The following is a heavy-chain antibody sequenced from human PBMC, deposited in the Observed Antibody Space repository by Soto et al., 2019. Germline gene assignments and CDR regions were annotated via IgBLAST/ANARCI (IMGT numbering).Heavy chain of an antibody. Sequence: GGSLRLSCAASGFTFSSAWMYWVRQAPGKGLEWVGRIKTRTEGGTTDGAAPVKGRSTISRDDSENTLHLEMNSLKAEDTAVYYCARDRPYSSGALNSWGQGTMVTVSS. CDR1: GFTFSSAW. CDR2: IKTRTEGGTT. J-gene: IGHJ3*01. V-gene: IGHV3-15*01. D-gene: IGHD2-21*01. CDR3: ARDRPYSSGALNS.